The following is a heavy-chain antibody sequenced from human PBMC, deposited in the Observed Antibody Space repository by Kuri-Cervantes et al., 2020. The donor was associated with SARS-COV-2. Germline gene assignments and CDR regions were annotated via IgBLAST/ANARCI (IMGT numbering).Heavy chain of an antibody. V-gene: IGHV3-15*01. CDR1: GYTFTGYY. CDR3: TTGSVRGQWLEPRRHDGFDL. CDR2: IKSRADGGTR. Sequence: SCKASGYTFTGYYMHWVRQAPGKGLEWIGRIKSRADGGTRDYVAPVKGRFTLSRDDSTNTLYLQMNSLKTEDTAVYYCTTGSVRGQWLEPRRHDGFDLWGQGTMVTVSS. J-gene: IGHJ3*01. D-gene: IGHD6-19*01.